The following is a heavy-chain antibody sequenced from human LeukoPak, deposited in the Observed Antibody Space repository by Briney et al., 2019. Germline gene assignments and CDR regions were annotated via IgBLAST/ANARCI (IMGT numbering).Heavy chain of an antibody. CDR2: IYYSGST. D-gene: IGHD3-10*01. CDR3: ARAPEITMVRGIGYYYYGMDV. J-gene: IGHJ6*02. Sequence: SETLSLTCTVSGGAISSSTYYWGWIRQPPGKGLEWIGYIYYSGSTYYNPSLKSRVTISVDTSKNQFSLKLSSVTAADTAVYYCARAPEITMVRGIGYYYYGMDVWGQGTTVTVSS. CDR1: GGAISSSTYY. V-gene: IGHV4-31*03.